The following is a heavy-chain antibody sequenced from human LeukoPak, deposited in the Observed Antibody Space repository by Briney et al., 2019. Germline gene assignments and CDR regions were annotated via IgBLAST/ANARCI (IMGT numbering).Heavy chain of an antibody. CDR3: AREIQLDAFDI. CDR1: GGTFSSYA. J-gene: IGHJ3*02. D-gene: IGHD5-18*01. Sequence: GSSVKVSCKASGGTFSSYAISWVRQAPGQGLEWMGGIIPIFGTANYAQKFQGRVAITADKSTSTAYMELSSLRSEDTAVYYCAREIQLDAFDIWGQGTMVTVSS. V-gene: IGHV1-69*06. CDR2: IIPIFGTA.